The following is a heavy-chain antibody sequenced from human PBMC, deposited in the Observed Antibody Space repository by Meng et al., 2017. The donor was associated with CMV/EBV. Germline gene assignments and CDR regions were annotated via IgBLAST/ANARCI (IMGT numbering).Heavy chain of an antibody. CDR2: IIPIFGTA. J-gene: IGHJ4*02. Sequence: SVKVSCKASGGTFSSYAISWVRQATGQGLEWMGGIIPIFGTANYAQKFQGRVTITTDESTSTAYMELSSLRSEDTAVYYCATQPLYCSSTSCYFSYWGQGTLVTVSS. CDR3: ATQPLYCSSTSCYFSY. V-gene: IGHV1-69*05. D-gene: IGHD2-2*01. CDR1: GGTFSSYA.